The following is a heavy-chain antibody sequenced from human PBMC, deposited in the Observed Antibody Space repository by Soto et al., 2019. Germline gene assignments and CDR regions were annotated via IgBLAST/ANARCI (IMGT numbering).Heavy chain of an antibody. CDR3: ARGSIDYDPYFDS. CDR2: IYSSGST. Sequence: QVQLQESGPGLVKPSETLSLTCTVSGASISSHFWHWIRQPPGQTLEWIGYIYSSGSTNYNPSLKCRVTISVDTYKYQFSLKLTSVTAADSAVYFCARGSIDYDPYFDSWGQGTLVTVSS. D-gene: IGHD4-17*01. V-gene: IGHV4-59*11. J-gene: IGHJ4*02. CDR1: GASISSHF.